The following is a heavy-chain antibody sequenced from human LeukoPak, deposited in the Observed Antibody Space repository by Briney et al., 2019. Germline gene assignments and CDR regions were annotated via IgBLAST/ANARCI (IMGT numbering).Heavy chain of an antibody. Sequence: PGRSLRLSCAASGFTFSSYAMHWVRQAPGKGLEWVAVISYDGSNKYYADSVKGRFTISRDNSKNTLYLQMNSLRAEDTAVYYCARDTRAGGSGAFDIWGQGTMVTVSS. CDR1: GFTFSSYA. CDR3: ARDTRAGGSGAFDI. CDR2: ISYDGSNK. D-gene: IGHD3-16*01. V-gene: IGHV3-30-3*01. J-gene: IGHJ3*02.